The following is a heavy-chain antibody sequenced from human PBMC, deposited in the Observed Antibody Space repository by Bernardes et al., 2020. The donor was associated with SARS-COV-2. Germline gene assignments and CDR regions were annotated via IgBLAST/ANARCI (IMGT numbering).Heavy chain of an antibody. CDR3: ATDDPPGAGFGAVIYALHI. Sequence: ASVKVSCKISGYSLTEFSMHWVRQAPGKGLERLGGFDPDHGKTIYAQKFQGRVTMTEDTSTDTAYMELGSLRSEDTAVYYCATDDPPGAGFGAVIYALHIWGQGTLVTVSS. V-gene: IGHV1-24*01. CDR1: GYSLTEFS. CDR2: FDPDHGKT. D-gene: IGHD3-3*01. J-gene: IGHJ3*02.